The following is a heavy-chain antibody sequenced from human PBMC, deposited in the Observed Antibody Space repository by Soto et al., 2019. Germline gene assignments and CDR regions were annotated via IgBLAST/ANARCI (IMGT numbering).Heavy chain of an antibody. CDR2: ISAYNGNT. J-gene: IGHJ4*02. Sequence: ASVKVSCKASGYTFTSYGISWVRQAPGQGLEWMGWISAYNGNTNYAQKLQGRVTMTTDTSTSTAYMELRSRRSDDTAGYYCARDDSSGRPGGYWGQGTLVTVSS. CDR1: GYTFTSYG. CDR3: ARDDSSGRPGGY. D-gene: IGHD3-22*01. V-gene: IGHV1-18*01.